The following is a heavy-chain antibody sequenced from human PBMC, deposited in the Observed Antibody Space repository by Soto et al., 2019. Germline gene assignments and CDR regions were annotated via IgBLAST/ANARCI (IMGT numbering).Heavy chain of an antibody. CDR1: GGSISSGDYY. CDR3: AREGILGYCSGGSCYHSDY. CDR2: IYYSGST. Sequence: SSETLSLTCTVSGGSISSGDYYWSWIRQPPGKGLEWIGYIYYSGSTYYNPSLKSRVTISVDTSKNQFSLKLSSVTAADTAVYYCAREGILGYCSGGSCYHSDYWGQGTLVTVS. D-gene: IGHD2-15*01. V-gene: IGHV4-30-4*01. J-gene: IGHJ4*02.